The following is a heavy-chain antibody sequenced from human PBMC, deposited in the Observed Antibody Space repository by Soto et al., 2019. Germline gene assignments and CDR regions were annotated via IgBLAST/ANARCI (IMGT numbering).Heavy chain of an antibody. J-gene: IGHJ5*02. CDR2: INPNSGGT. CDR3: ARGRSWRCSSTSCYSFDP. D-gene: IGHD2-2*01. CDR1: GYTFTGYY. Sequence: GASVKVSCKASGYTFTGYYMHWVRQAPGQGLEWMGWINPNSGGTNYAQKFQGWVTMTRDTSISTAYMELSRLRSDDTAVYYCARGRSWRCSSTSCYSFDPWGQGTLVTVSS. V-gene: IGHV1-2*04.